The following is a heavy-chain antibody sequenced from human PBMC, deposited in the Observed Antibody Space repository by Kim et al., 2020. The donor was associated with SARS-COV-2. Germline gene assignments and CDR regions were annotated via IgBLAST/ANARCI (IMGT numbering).Heavy chain of an antibody. J-gene: IGHJ3*01. CDR1: GGSISSGGYY. CDR2: IYYSGST. D-gene: IGHD1-26*01. Sequence: SETLSLTCTVSGGSISSGGYYWSWIRQHPGKGLEWIGYIYYSGSTYYNPSLKSRVTISVDTSKNQFSLKLSSVTAADTAVYYCARAYGFMNQWELLLTKSPNRAFALWGQGTMVTVSS. V-gene: IGHV4-31*03. CDR3: ARAYGFMNQWELLLTKSPNRAFAL.